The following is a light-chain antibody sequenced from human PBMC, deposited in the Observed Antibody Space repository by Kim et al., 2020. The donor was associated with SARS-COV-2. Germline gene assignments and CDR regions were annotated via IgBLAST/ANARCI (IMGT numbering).Light chain of an antibody. J-gene: IGLJ7*01. Sequence: SSELTQDPAVSVALGQTVRITCQGDSLRSYYASWYQQKPGQAPVLVIYGKNNRPSGIPDRFSGSSSGNTASLTITGAQAEDEADYYCNSGDSSGNHAVFGGGTQLTVL. CDR1: SLRSYY. CDR2: GKN. CDR3: NSGDSSGNHAV. V-gene: IGLV3-19*01.